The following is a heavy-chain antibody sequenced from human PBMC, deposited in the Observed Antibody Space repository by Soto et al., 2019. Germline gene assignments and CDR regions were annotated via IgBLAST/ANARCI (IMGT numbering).Heavy chain of an antibody. CDR1: GGSISSSSYY. D-gene: IGHD3-10*01. CDR3: ARPGNYGSGSYLYYLDY. V-gene: IGHV4-39*01. J-gene: IGHJ4*02. Sequence: QLQLQESGPGLVKPSETLSLTCTVSGGSISSSSYYWGWICQPPGKGLEWIGSIYYSGSTYYNPSLKSRVTISVDTSKNQFSLKLSSVTAADTAVYYCARPGNYGSGSYLYYLDYWGQGTLVTVSS. CDR2: IYYSGST.